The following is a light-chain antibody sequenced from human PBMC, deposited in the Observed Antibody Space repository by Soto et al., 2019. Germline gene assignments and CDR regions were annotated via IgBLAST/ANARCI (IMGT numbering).Light chain of an antibody. Sequence: QSVLTQPPAVSGAPGQRVTISCSGTSSSIGAGYEVHWYHQLPGTAPKLVVSGNGNRPSGVPDRLCASKSGTSASLPITGLQAEDEGHYYCQSYDNRLPAYVFGTGPKVTVL. CDR3: QSYDNRLPAYV. CDR1: SSSIGAGYE. V-gene: IGLV1-40*01. CDR2: GNG. J-gene: IGLJ1*01.